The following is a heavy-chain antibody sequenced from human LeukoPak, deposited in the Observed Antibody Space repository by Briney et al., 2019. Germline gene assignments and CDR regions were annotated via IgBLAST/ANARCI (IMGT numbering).Heavy chain of an antibody. CDR2: INHRGKT. CDR1: GGSFSDYY. J-gene: IGHJ4*02. D-gene: IGHD3-22*01. Sequence: SETLSLTCAVYGGSFSDYYWSWIRQPPGKGLEWIGEINHRGKTNYNPSLKSRVTISVDTSKNQFSLRLSSVTAADTAVYYCASRTEYYYDSSGYPNRPVDYWGQGTLVTVSS. CDR3: ASRTEYYYDSSGYPNRPVDY. V-gene: IGHV4-34*01.